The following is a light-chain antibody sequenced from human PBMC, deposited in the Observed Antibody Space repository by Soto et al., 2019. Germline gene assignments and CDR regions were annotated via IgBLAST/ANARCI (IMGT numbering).Light chain of an antibody. V-gene: IGLV2-14*01. Sequence: QSALTQPATVSGSPGQSITISCTGTTSDVGGYNYVSWYQQRPGKAPKLMIYEVRNRPSGISNRFSGSKSGNTASLTISGLQAEDDADYYCSSYTSSSLYVFGAGTKLTGL. CDR1: TSDVGGYNY. CDR2: EVR. CDR3: SSYTSSSLYV. J-gene: IGLJ1*01.